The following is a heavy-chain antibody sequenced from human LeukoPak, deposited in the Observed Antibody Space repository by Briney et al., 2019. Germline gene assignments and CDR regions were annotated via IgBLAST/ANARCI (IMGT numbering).Heavy chain of an antibody. CDR1: GDSISSGDYY. D-gene: IGHD3-10*01. J-gene: IGHJ6*02. CDR2: IYYTEST. Sequence: PSQTLSLTCTVSGDSISSGDYYWSWVRQSPGKGLEWIGYIYYTESTHYNPTLKSRVTISVDTSKNQFSLKLSSVTAADTAVYYCAREMAVVRGIIGGDDYYYGMDVWGQGTTVTVSS. CDR3: AREMAVVRGIIGGDDYYYGMDV. V-gene: IGHV4-30-4*01.